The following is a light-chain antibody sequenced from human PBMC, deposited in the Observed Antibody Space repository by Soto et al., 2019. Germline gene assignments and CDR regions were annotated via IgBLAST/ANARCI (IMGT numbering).Light chain of an antibody. Sequence: QSALTQPASVSGSPGQSITISCTGSSSDVGTQNYVSWYQQHPDKAPKLMIYEVSDRPSGVSNRFSGSKFGNTASLTISGVQAEDEADYYCLSYTSSYTVVFGGGTKLTVL. J-gene: IGLJ2*01. CDR3: LSYTSSYTVV. CDR2: EVS. CDR1: SSDVGTQNY. V-gene: IGLV2-14*01.